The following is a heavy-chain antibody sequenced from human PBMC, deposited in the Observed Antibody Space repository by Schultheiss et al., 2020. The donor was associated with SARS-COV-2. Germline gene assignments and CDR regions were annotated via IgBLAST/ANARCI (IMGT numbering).Heavy chain of an antibody. D-gene: IGHD5-12*01. CDR2: IDEHGSIT. Sequence: GGSLRLSCAASGFTFSNYWMHWVRQVPGKGLVWVSRIDEHGSITDYADSVKGRFTISRDNSKNTLYLQMNSLRAEDTAVYYCAKGSGYDSYYFDYWGQGTLVTVSS. V-gene: IGHV3-74*01. J-gene: IGHJ4*02. CDR3: AKGSGYDSYYFDY. CDR1: GFTFSNYW.